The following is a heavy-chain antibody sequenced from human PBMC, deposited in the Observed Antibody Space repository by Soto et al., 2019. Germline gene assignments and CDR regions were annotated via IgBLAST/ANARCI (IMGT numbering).Heavy chain of an antibody. J-gene: IGHJ6*02. CDR3: ARRGGADILTGYPTYYYYGMDV. V-gene: IGHV1-69*02. CDR2: IIPILGIA. CDR1: GGTFSSYT. Sequence: VQLVQSGAEVKKPGSSVKVSCKASGGTFSSYTISWVRQAPGQGLEWMGRIIPILGIANYAQKFQGRVTITADKSTSTAYMELSSLRSEDTAVYYCARRGGADILTGYPTYYYYGMDVWGQGTTVTVSS. D-gene: IGHD3-9*01.